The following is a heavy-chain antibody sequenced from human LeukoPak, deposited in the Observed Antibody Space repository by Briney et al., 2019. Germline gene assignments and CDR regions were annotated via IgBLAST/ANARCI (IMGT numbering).Heavy chain of an antibody. CDR2: TYYRSKWNN. Sequence: SQTLSLTCAISGDSVSGNSAARNWIRQSPLRGLEWLGRTYYRSKWNNEYAESVKSRITINADTSKNQFSLQLNSVTPEDTAVYYCARGRADWYPIDYWGQGTLVTVSS. V-gene: IGHV6-1*01. D-gene: IGHD3-9*01. J-gene: IGHJ4*02. CDR3: ARGRADWYPIDY. CDR1: GDSVSGNSAA.